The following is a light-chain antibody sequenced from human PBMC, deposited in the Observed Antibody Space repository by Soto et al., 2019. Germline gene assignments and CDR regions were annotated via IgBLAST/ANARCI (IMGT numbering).Light chain of an antibody. CDR2: GAS. CDR3: QQYNDWAPLT. Sequence: EIVMTQSPATLSVSPGERATLSCRARQSVSSNLAWYQQKPGQAPRLLISGASTRATGIPARFSAGGSGTEFTLIISSLQSEDFAVYYCQQYNDWAPLTFGGGTKVEIK. CDR1: QSVSSN. J-gene: IGKJ4*01. V-gene: IGKV3D-15*01.